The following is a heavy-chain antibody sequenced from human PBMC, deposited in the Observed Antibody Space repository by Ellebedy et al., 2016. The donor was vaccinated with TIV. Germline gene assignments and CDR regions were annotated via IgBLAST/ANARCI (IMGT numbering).Heavy chain of an antibody. D-gene: IGHD2-2*01. V-gene: IGHV4-59*08. CDR3: ARQGTFCRVTSCSAG. Sequence: MPSETLSLTCSVSRGSISSYYWSWIRQPPGKGLEWIGDIFHSGNTHYNPSLKSRVTMSLDTSKNQFSLNLNSVTAADTAVYFCARQGTFCRVTSCSAGWGQGTLVTVSS. CDR2: IFHSGNT. CDR1: RGSISSYY. J-gene: IGHJ4*02.